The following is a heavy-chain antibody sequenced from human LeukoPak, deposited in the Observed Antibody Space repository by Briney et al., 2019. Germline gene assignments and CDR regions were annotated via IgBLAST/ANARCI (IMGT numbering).Heavy chain of an antibody. J-gene: IGHJ4*02. V-gene: IGHV3-30*18. Sequence: GRPLRLSCAASGFTFSSYGMHWVRQAPGKGLEWVAVISYDGSNKYYADSVKGRFTISRDNSKNTLYLQMNSLRAEDTAVYYCAKEGVTTVTLGYWGQGTLVTVSS. CDR2: ISYDGSNK. CDR1: GFTFSSYG. D-gene: IGHD4-17*01. CDR3: AKEGVTTVTLGY.